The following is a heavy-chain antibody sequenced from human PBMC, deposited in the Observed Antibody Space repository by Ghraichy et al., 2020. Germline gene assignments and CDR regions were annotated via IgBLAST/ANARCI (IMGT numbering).Heavy chain of an antibody. Sequence: GGSLRLSCAASGFTFDDYAMHWVRQAPGKGLEWVSLISWDGGSTYYADSVKGRFTISRDNSKNSLYLQMNSLRAEDTALYYCARAYSGYEATQVDYWGQGTLVTVSS. V-gene: IGHV3-43D*03. CDR2: ISWDGGST. D-gene: IGHD5-12*01. J-gene: IGHJ4*02. CDR1: GFTFDDYA. CDR3: ARAYSGYEATQVDY.